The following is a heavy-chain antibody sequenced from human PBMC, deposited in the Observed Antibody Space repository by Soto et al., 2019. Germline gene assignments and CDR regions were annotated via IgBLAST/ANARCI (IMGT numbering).Heavy chain of an antibody. J-gene: IGHJ4*02. V-gene: IGHV5-51*01. CDR3: ARHAYGYNNYYFDY. Sequence: GESLKISCKGSGYSFTSYWIGWVRQMPGKGLEWMGIIYPGDSGIRYSPSFQGQVTISADKSISTAYLQWSSLKASNTAMYYCARHAYGYNNYYFDYWGQGTLVTVSS. D-gene: IGHD4-4*01. CDR2: IYPGDSGI. CDR1: GYSFTSYW.